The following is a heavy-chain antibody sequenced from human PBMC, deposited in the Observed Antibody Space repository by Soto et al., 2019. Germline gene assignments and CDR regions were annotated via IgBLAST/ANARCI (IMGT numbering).Heavy chain of an antibody. CDR1: GGTFSSYA. D-gene: IGHD6-6*01. CDR3: AREAARFDP. V-gene: IGHV1-69*13. Sequence: SVSVSCKXSGGTFSSYAISWVRQAPGQGLEWMGGIIPILGTANYAQKFQGRVTITADESTSTAYMELSSLRSQDTAVYYCAREAARFDPWGQGTLVTVSS. CDR2: IIPILGTA. J-gene: IGHJ5*02.